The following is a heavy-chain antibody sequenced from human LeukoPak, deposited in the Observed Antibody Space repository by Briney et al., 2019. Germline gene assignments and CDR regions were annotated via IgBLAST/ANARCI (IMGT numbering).Heavy chain of an antibody. CDR1: GGSISSYY. CDR2: IHDSGST. Sequence: SETLSLTCTVSGGSISSYYWSWIRQPPGKGLEWIGYIHDSGSTNSNPSLKSRVTISIDTSKNQFSLKLSYVTAADTAVYYCARDGLTTSGENWFDPWGQGTLVTVSS. J-gene: IGHJ5*02. CDR3: ARDGLTTSGENWFDP. D-gene: IGHD4-4*01. V-gene: IGHV4-59*01.